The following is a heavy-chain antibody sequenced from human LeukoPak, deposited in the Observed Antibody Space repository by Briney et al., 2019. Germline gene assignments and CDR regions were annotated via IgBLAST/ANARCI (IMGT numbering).Heavy chain of an antibody. D-gene: IGHD3-10*01. J-gene: IGHJ4*02. CDR3: ARRGLGELDY. CDR2: IYYGGST. V-gene: IGHV4-39*01. Sequence: SETLFLTCTVSGGSISSSTYYWDWIRQPPGKGLQWIGSIYYGGSTYYNPSLKSRVHMSVDTSKNQFSLKLNSVTAADTAVYYCARRGLGELDYWGQGTLVTVSS. CDR1: GGSISSSTYY.